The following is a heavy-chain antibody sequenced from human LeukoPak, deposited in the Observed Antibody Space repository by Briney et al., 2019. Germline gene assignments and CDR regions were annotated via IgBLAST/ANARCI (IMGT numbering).Heavy chain of an antibody. CDR2: INPNSGGT. D-gene: IGHD4-17*01. CDR1: GFTFTSYG. V-gene: IGHV1-2*02. J-gene: IGHJ4*02. CDR3: ARGRKIGSTTVTTDREYDFDY. Sequence: VSSVKVSCKASGFTFTSYGISWVRQAPGQGLEWMGWINPNSGGTNYAQKFQGRVTMTRDTSISTAYMELSRLRSDDTAVYYCARGRKIGSTTVTTDREYDFDYWGQGTLVTVSS.